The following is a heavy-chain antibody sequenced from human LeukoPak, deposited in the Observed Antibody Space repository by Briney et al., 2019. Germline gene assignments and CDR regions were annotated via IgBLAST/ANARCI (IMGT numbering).Heavy chain of an antibody. CDR3: ARINSSSWYLDYYYYMDV. J-gene: IGHJ6*03. V-gene: IGHV4-39*07. CDR1: GGSISSSSYY. Sequence: SETLSLTCTVSGGSISSSSYYWGWIRQPPGKGPEWIGSIYYSGSTYYNPSLKSRVTISVDTSKNQFSLKLSSVTAADTAVYYCARINSSSWYLDYYYYMDVWGKGTTVTVSS. CDR2: IYYSGST. D-gene: IGHD6-13*01.